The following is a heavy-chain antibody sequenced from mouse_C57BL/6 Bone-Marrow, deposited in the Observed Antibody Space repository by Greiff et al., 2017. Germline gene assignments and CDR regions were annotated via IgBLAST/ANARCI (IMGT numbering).Heavy chain of an antibody. CDR2: ISSGGSYT. V-gene: IGHV5-6*01. Sequence: EVKLVESGGDLVKPGGSLKLSCAASGFTFSSYGMSWVRQTPDKRLEWVATISSGGSYTYYPDSVKGRFTISRDNAKNTLYLQMSSLKSEDTAMYYCARGYYDYLFADWGQGTLVTVSA. CDR1: GFTFSSYG. CDR3: ARGYYDYLFAD. D-gene: IGHD2-4*01. J-gene: IGHJ3*01.